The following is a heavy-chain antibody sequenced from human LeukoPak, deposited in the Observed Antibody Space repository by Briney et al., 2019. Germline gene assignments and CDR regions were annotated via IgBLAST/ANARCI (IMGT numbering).Heavy chain of an antibody. D-gene: IGHD6-13*01. J-gene: IGHJ4*02. CDR1: GGSISTYY. Sequence: SETPSLTCTVSGGSISTYYWNWIRQPPGKGLEWIGYIYYSGATNYNPSLKSRVTISVDTSKNQFSLKLSSVTAADTAVYYCARGVYIAAAQYGFWGQGTLVTVSS. CDR3: ARGVYIAAAQYGF. CDR2: IYYSGAT. V-gene: IGHV4-59*01.